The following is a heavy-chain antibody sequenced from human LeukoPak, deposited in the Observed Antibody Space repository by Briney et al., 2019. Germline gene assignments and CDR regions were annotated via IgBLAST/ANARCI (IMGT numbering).Heavy chain of an antibody. CDR2: ISSSSSYI. D-gene: IGHD3-10*01. J-gene: IGHJ4*02. CDR3: ARGPQVPREGMTFDY. Sequence: GGSLRLSCAASGFTFSTYSMNWVRQAPGKGLEWVSSISSSSSYIFYADTVKGRFTTSRDNAKNLLYLQMNSLRAEDTAVFYRARGPQVPREGMTFDYWGQGTLVTVSS. CDR1: GFTFSTYS. V-gene: IGHV3-21*01.